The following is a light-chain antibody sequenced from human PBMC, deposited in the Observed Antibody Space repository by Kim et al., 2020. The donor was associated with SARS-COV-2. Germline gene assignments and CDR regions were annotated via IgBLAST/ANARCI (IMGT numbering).Light chain of an antibody. J-gene: IGLJ2*01. CDR1: SLRTYY. CDR3: HSRDSSGKVV. CDR2: GKN. V-gene: IGLV3-19*01. Sequence: SSELTQDPAVSVASGQTVRITCQGDSLRTYYATWYQQKPGQAPVVIIYGKNNRPSGIPDRFSGSSSGNTASLTITGAQAEDEGDYYCHSRDSSGKVVFGGGTPLIVL.